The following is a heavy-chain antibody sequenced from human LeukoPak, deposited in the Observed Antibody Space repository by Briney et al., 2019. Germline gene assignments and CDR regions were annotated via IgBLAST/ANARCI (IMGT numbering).Heavy chain of an antibody. Sequence: GGSLRLSCAASGFTFSSYGMHWVRQAPGKGLEWVAVIWYDGSNKYYADSVKGRFTISRDNSKNTLYLQMNSLRAEDTAVYYCAKGTGSSWYDRFDYWGQGTLVTVSS. CDR2: IWYDGSNK. V-gene: IGHV3-33*06. CDR3: AKGTGSSWYDRFDY. D-gene: IGHD6-13*01. J-gene: IGHJ4*02. CDR1: GFTFSSYG.